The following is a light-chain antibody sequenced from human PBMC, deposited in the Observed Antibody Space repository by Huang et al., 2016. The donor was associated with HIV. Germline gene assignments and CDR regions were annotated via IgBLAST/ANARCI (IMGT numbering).Light chain of an antibody. J-gene: IGKJ1*01. CDR2: GES. Sequence: DIEMTQSPSSLSASVGARVTISCRASQAIDNYLAWYQQKPGRVPNLLIYGESTLQSGVPSRFSGSGSGTNFTLTIASLQPEDVASYYCQRYDSVPRTFGPGTKVEI. V-gene: IGKV1-27*01. CDR1: QAIDNY. CDR3: QRYDSVPRT.